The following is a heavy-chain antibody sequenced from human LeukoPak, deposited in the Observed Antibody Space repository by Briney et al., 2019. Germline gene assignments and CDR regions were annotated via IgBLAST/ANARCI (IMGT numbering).Heavy chain of an antibody. J-gene: IGHJ6*03. CDR2: IWYGGSNK. CDR3: AKELMDV. CDR1: GFTLSNYG. Sequence: PGGSLRLSCAASGFTLSNYGIHWVRQAPGKGLEWVAVIWYGGSNKYYADSVKGRFTISRDNSKNTLYLQMNSLRAEDTAVYYCAKELMDVWAKGTTVTVSS. V-gene: IGHV3-30*02.